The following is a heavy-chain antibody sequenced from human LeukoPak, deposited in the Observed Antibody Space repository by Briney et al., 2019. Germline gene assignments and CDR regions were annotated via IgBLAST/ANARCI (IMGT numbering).Heavy chain of an antibody. Sequence: SETLSLTCTVSGGSISSYYWSWIRQPAGKGLEWIGRIYASGSTNYNPSLKSRVTMSVDTSKNQFSLKLSSVTAADTAVYYCARGYGVVPALAFDIWGQGTMVTVSS. CDR3: ARGYGVVPALAFDI. D-gene: IGHD2-2*01. J-gene: IGHJ3*02. V-gene: IGHV4-4*07. CDR2: IYASGST. CDR1: GGSISSYY.